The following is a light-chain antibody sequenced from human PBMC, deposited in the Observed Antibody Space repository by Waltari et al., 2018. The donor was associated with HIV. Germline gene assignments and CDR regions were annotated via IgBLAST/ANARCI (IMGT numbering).Light chain of an antibody. J-gene: IGKJ4*01. CDR2: AAS. V-gene: IGKV1-9*01. Sequence: DIQLTQSPSFLSASVGDRVTITCRASQDIRSYLAWYQRKPGKAPKLVIYAASTLQSGVPSRFSGSGSGTEFTLTISSLQPEDFATYYCQQLNSYPLTFGGGTKVEIK. CDR1: QDIRSY. CDR3: QQLNSYPLT.